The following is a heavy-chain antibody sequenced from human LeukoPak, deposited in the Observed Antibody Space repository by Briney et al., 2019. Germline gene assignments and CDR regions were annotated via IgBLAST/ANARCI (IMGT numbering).Heavy chain of an antibody. Sequence: PGGSLRLSCAASGFIFSSHVMNWVRQAPGKGLEWVVVLSYDGSQKYYGDSVKGRFTISGDKSKNTVYLQMSNLRVDDTAVYYCARADYYGSGSAGMDVWGQGTTVTVSS. D-gene: IGHD3-10*01. CDR1: GFIFSSHV. V-gene: IGHV3-30*03. J-gene: IGHJ6*02. CDR3: ARADYYGSGSAGMDV. CDR2: LSYDGSQK.